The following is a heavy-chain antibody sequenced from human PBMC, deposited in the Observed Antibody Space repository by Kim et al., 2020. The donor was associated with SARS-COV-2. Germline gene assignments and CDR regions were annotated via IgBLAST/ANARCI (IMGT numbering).Heavy chain of an antibody. J-gene: IGHJ4*02. D-gene: IGHD3-10*01. V-gene: IGHV4-39*01. CDR1: GDSINSNYYY. CDR3: ARHRGINSFLTPIDS. Sequence: SETLSLTCIVSGDSINSNYYYWGWIRQPPGKGLEWIGSIFYGGTTYYKSSLKSRVTFSVDMSKNQFSLKLSSVTAADTAVYYCARHRGINSFLTPIDSWGQGALVTVSS. CDR2: IFYGGTT.